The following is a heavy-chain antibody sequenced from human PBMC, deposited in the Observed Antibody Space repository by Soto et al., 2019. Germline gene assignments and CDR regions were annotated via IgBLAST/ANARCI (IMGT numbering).Heavy chain of an antibody. J-gene: IGHJ4*02. CDR2: INCRSGGT. CDR1: GYVFTGYY. Sequence: ASVKVSCKTSGYVFTGYYLHWVRQAPGQGLEWMGWINCRSGGTTYTQKFQGRVTLTMDTSTSTAYMELSSLISDDTAMYYCARGGVSTRTFDYWGQGTPVTVSS. CDR3: ARGGVSTRTFDY. V-gene: IGHV1-2*02. D-gene: IGHD3-3*01.